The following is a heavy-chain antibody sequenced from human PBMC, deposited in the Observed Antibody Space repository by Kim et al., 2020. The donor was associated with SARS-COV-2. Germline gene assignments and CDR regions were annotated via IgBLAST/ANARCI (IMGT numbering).Heavy chain of an antibody. CDR3: AREYPLTPSIVGATGGGLCDY. D-gene: IGHD1-26*01. Sequence: SQTLSLTCAISGDSVSSNSAAWNWIRQSPSRGLEWLGRTYYRSKWYNDYAVSVKSRITINPDTSKNQFSLQLNSVTPEDTAVYYCAREYPLTPSIVGATGGGLCDYWGQGTLVTVSS. J-gene: IGHJ4*02. CDR2: TYYRSKWYN. CDR1: GDSVSSNSAA. V-gene: IGHV6-1*01.